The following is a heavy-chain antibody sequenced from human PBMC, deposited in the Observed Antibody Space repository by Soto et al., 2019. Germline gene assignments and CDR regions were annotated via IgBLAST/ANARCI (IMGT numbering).Heavy chain of an antibody. J-gene: IGHJ1*01. V-gene: IGHV3-23*01. CDR3: AKARVHYYAAGSYYKALH. D-gene: IGHD3-10*01. CDR2: ISGSDGST. Sequence: GGSLRLSCVATGFTFSTYAMTWVRQAPGKGLEWVSTISGSDGSTYYADSVKGRFTISRDNSKNTLHLQMDSLRAEDTAIYYCAKARVHYYAAGSYYKALHWGQGTLVTVSS. CDR1: GFTFSTYA.